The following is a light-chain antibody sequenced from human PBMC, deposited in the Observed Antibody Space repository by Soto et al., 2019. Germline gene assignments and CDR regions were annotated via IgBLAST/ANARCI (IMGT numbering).Light chain of an antibody. CDR3: SSYTISSTLDV. CDR1: SSDVGGYNY. J-gene: IGLJ1*01. V-gene: IGLV2-14*01. Sequence: QSVLTQPASVSGSPGQSITISCTGTSSDVGGYNYVSWYQQHPGKAPKLMIYDVSNRPSGVSNRFSGSKSGNTASLTISGLQAEDEADYYCSSYTISSTLDVFGTGTKATVL. CDR2: DVS.